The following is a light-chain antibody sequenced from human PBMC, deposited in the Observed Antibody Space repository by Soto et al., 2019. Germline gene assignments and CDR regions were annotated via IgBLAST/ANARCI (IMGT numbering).Light chain of an antibody. J-gene: IGKJ4*01. V-gene: IGKV2-28*01. Sequence: DFVMTQSPLSLPVTPGEPASISCRSSQSLLQSNGYNYLDWYLQKPGQSPQLLIYLGSNRASGVPDRFSGSGSGTDFTLKISRVEAEDVGVYYCMQALQTPPTFGGGTKVEIK. CDR3: MQALQTPPT. CDR1: QSLLQSNGYNY. CDR2: LGS.